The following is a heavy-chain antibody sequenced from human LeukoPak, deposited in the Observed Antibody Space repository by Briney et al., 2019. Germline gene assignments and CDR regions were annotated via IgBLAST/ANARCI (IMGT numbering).Heavy chain of an antibody. CDR1: GFTFSSYG. Sequence: TGGSLRLSCAASGFTFSSYGMHWVRQAPGKGLEWVAVISYDGSNKYYADSVKGRFTISRDNSKNTLYLQMNSLRAEDTAVYYCAKDLIAGSGESDYWGQGTLVTVSS. D-gene: IGHD6-13*01. V-gene: IGHV3-30*18. J-gene: IGHJ4*02. CDR3: AKDLIAGSGESDY. CDR2: ISYDGSNK.